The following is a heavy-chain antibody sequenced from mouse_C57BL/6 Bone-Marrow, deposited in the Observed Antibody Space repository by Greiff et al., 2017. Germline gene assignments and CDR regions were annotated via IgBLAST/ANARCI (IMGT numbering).Heavy chain of an antibody. CDR3: THFYYYDSSPAWFAY. V-gene: IGHV14-4*01. Sequence: VQLKESGAELVRPGASVKLSCTASGFNIKDDYMHWVKQRPEQGLEWIGWIDPENGDTEYPSKFQGKATITADTSSNTAYLQLSSLTSEDTAVYYCTHFYYYDSSPAWFAYWGQGTLVTVSA. D-gene: IGHD1-1*01. J-gene: IGHJ3*01. CDR1: GFNIKDDY. CDR2: IDPENGDT.